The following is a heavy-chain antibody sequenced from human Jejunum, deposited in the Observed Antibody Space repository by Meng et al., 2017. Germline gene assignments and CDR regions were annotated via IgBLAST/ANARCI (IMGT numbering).Heavy chain of an antibody. J-gene: IGHJ4*02. CDR2: ITDRGDGI. CDR1: GFTFNNYG. CDR3: TKDENQVTISFAGARTSYFDW. V-gene: IGHV3-23*01. Sequence: GESLKISCAASGFTFNNYGMSWVRQAPGKGLEWVSSITDRGDGIRYADSVRGRFTISRDNSRNTLYLQMNSLRVEDTAFYYCTKDENQVTISFAGARTSYFDWWGQGTLVTVSS. D-gene: IGHD3-3*02.